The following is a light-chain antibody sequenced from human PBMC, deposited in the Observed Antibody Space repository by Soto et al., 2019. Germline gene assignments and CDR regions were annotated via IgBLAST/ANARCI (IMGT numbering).Light chain of an antibody. Sequence: QSELTQPASVSGSPGQSITVSCTGTSSDVGGYNYVSWYQQHPGKAPRLMIYDVTNRPSGVSNRFSGSKSGNTACLTISGLQAEDEADYYCSSYRRGSTYVFGTGTKVTVL. J-gene: IGLJ1*01. CDR3: SSYRRGSTYV. CDR2: DVT. CDR1: SSDVGGYNY. V-gene: IGLV2-14*01.